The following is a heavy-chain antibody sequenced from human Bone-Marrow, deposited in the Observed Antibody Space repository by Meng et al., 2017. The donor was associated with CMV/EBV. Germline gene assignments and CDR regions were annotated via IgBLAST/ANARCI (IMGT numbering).Heavy chain of an antibody. CDR3: ARMTTVTYAFDI. D-gene: IGHD4-11*01. Sequence: SETLSLTCAVYGGSFSSYYWSWIRQPPGKGLEWIGYIYYSGSTNYNPSLKSRVTISVDTSKNQFSLKLSSVTAADTAVYYCARMTTVTYAFDIWGQGTMVTVSS. CDR1: GGSFSSYY. J-gene: IGHJ3*02. CDR2: IYYSGST. V-gene: IGHV4-59*01.